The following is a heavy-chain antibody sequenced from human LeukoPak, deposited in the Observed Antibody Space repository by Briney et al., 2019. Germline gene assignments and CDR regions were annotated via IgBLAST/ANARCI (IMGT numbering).Heavy chain of an antibody. CDR3: ARYNSLLRGVTTSDY. D-gene: IGHD3-10*01. CDR1: GYTFSNYG. V-gene: IGHV1-18*01. Sequence: ASVKVSCKASGYTFSNYGITWVRQAPGQGLEWMGTISGHNGDVNYAPKFQGRVPMTTDTSTTTAYMELRSLRFDDTAVYYCARYNSLLRGVTTSDYWGQGTLVTVSS. J-gene: IGHJ4*02. CDR2: ISGHNGDV.